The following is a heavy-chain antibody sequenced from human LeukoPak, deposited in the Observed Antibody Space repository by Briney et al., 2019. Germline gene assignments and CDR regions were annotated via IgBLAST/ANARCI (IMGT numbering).Heavy chain of an antibody. CDR3: ARAVGYYGSGSYYDNWFDP. V-gene: IGHV4-59*01. J-gene: IGHJ5*02. CDR1: GGSISSYY. CDR2: IYYSGST. Sequence: SETLSLTCTVSGGSISSYYWSWIRQPPGKGLEWIGYIYYSGSTNYNPSLKSRVTILVDTSKNQFSLKLSSVTAADTAVYYCARAVGYYGSGSYYDNWFDPWGQGTLVTVSS. D-gene: IGHD3-10*01.